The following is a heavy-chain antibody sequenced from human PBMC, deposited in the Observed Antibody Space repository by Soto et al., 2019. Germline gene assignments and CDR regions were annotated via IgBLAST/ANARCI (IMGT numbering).Heavy chain of an antibody. CDR3: ARETIPQMYYYGTDV. V-gene: IGHV1-18*01. CDR1: GYTFTNYG. D-gene: IGHD3-16*01. J-gene: IGHJ6*02. Sequence: QVQLVQSGAEVREPGASVKVSCKASGYTFTNYGISWVRKAPGQGLEWIGWISAYNGKIDYAQKVQGRITMTTDTSTSTAFMELRSLRSDDTAVYYCARETIPQMYYYGTDVWGQGTTVIVSS. CDR2: ISAYNGKI.